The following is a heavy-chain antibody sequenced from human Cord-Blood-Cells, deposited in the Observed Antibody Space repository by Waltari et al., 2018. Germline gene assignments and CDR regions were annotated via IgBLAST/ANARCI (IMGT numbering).Heavy chain of an antibody. CDR1: GYTFTGYY. CDR2: INPNRGGT. V-gene: IGHV1-2*04. J-gene: IGHJ2*01. CDR3: ARALNDWYFDL. Sequence: QVQLVQSGAEVKKPGASVKVSCKASGYTFTGYYMHWVRQAPGQGLEWMGWINPNRGGTNYAQKLQGWVTMTRDTSISTAYMELSRLRSDDTAVYYCARALNDWYFDLWGRGTLVTVSS. D-gene: IGHD1-1*01.